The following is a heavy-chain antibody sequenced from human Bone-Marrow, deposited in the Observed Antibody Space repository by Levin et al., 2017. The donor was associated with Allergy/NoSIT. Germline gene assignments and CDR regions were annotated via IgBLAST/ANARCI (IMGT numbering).Heavy chain of an antibody. Sequence: ASVKVSCKASGYTFTGYYMHWVRQAPGQGLEWMGWINPNSGGTNYAQKFQGRVTMTRDTSISTAYMDLSRLRSDDTAVYYCARGGSVVVPAAMENWFDPWGQGTLVTVSS. CDR3: ARGGSVVVPAAMENWFDP. V-gene: IGHV1-2*02. D-gene: IGHD2-2*01. J-gene: IGHJ5*02. CDR1: GYTFTGYY. CDR2: INPNSGGT.